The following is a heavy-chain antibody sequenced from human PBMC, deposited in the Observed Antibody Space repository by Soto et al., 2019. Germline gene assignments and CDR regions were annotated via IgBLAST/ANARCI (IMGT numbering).Heavy chain of an antibody. CDR2: IYWNDDA. J-gene: IGHJ4*02. CDR1: GFSLSTNEVG. CDR3: VHDGKLGYTGYDRFDY. D-gene: IGHD5-12*01. Sequence: GSGPTLVNPTQTLTLTCTFSGFSLSTNEVGVGWIRQPPGKALEWLALIYWNDDARYSPSLKNRLTITKDTSRNQVVLTMTNLGPVDTATYFCVHDGKLGYTGYDRFDYWGQGNLVTVSS. V-gene: IGHV2-5*01.